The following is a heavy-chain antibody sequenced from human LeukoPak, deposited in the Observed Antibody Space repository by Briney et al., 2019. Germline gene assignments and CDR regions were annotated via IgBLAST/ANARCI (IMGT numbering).Heavy chain of an antibody. Sequence: PGGSLRLSCAASGFTFSSYSMNWVRQAPGKGLEWVSSISSSSSYIYYADSVKGRFTISRDSAKNSLYLQMNSLRAEDTAVYYCARERYSGSFPNDYWGQGTLVTVSS. V-gene: IGHV3-21*01. J-gene: IGHJ4*02. D-gene: IGHD1-26*01. CDR3: ARERYSGSFPNDY. CDR1: GFTFSSYS. CDR2: ISSSSSYI.